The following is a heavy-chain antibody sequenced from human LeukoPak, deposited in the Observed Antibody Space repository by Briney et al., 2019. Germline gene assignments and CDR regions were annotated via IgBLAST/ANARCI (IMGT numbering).Heavy chain of an antibody. CDR3: AKESSGILDY. Sequence: GGSLRLSCAAPGFSFSGAWMSWVRQAPGKGLEWVSAISGSGGSTYYADSVKGRFTISRDNSKNTLYLQMNSLRAEDTAVYYCAKESSGILDYWGQGTLVTVSS. CDR1: GFSFSGAW. J-gene: IGHJ4*02. CDR2: ISGSGGST. D-gene: IGHD6-25*01. V-gene: IGHV3-23*01.